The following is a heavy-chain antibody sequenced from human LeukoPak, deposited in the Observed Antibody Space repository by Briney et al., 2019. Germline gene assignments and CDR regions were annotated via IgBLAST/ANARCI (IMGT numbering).Heavy chain of an antibody. D-gene: IGHD2-8*02. Sequence: ASVKLSCKASGYTFISHGISWVRPAPGQGLAWMGWISAYNGDTKYTENFQGRVTTTTDTSTSTAYMELRSLRSDDTAVYYCARTSAGGPPDYWGMGTLVTVSS. J-gene: IGHJ4*02. CDR1: GYTFISHG. CDR3: ARTSAGGPPDY. V-gene: IGHV1-18*01. CDR2: ISAYNGDT.